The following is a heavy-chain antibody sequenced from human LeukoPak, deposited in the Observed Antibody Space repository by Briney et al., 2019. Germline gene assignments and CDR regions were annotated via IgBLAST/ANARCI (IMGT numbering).Heavy chain of an antibody. J-gene: IGHJ6*02. V-gene: IGHV3-21*01. CDR1: GFTFSSYS. CDR3: ASDVDTAMVKPDV. CDR2: ISSSSSYI. Sequence: GGSLRLSCAASGFTFSSYSMNWVRQAPGKGLEWVSSISSSSSYIYYADSVKGRFTISRDNAKSSLYLQMNSLRAEDTAVYYCASDVDTAMVKPDVWGQGTTVTVSS. D-gene: IGHD5-18*01.